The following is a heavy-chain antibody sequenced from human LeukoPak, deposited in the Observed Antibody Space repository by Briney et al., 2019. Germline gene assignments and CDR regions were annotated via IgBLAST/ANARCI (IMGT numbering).Heavy chain of an antibody. CDR1: GFTFTTYA. CDR2: ISRIGGSP. D-gene: IGHD2-2*01. CDR3: AKGVDIVVVPAAFGYYYYGMDV. J-gene: IGHJ6*02. V-gene: IGHV3-23*01. Sequence: PGGPLRLSFTAPGFTFTTYATTWVPQAPGKAREGGSAISRIGGSPYYADPFKGRLTISRDNSTNTPYLQMYSLRAEDTAVYYCAKGVDIVVVPAAFGYYYYGMDVWGQGTTVTVSS.